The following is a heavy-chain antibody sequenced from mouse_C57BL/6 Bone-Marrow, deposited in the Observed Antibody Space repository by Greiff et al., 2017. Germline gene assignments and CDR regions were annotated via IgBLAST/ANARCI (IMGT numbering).Heavy chain of an antibody. CDR3: ASVTGYYAMDY. CDR2: IYPGSGST. V-gene: IGHV1-55*01. CDR1: GYTFTSYW. J-gene: IGHJ4*01. Sequence: QVHVKQPGAELVKPGASVKMSCKASGYTFTSYWITWVKQRPGQGLEWIGGIYPGSGSTNYNEKLKSKATLTVDTSSSTAYMQLSSLTSEDSAVYYCASVTGYYAMDYWGQGTSVTVSS. D-gene: IGHD4-1*01.